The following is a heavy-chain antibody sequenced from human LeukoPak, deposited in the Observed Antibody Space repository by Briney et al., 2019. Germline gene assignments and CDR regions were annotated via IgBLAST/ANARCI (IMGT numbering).Heavy chain of an antibody. CDR2: INPNSGGT. V-gene: IGHV1-2*02. D-gene: IGHD3-22*01. J-gene: IGHJ4*02. Sequence: GASVKVSCKASGYTFTGYYMHWVRQAPGQGLEWMGWINPNSGGTNYAQKFQGRVTMTRDTSISTAYMELSRLRSDDTAVYYCARGNSYYDSSGYTYFDYWGQGTLVTVSS. CDR3: ARGNSYYDSSGYTYFDY. CDR1: GYTFTGYY.